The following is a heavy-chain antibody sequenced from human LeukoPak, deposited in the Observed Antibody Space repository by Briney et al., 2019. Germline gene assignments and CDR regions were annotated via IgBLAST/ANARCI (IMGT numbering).Heavy chain of an antibody. CDR3: ARSLGTSYTSSWYWFDP. J-gene: IGHJ5*02. Sequence: PSETLSLTCTVSSGSITNYYWTWIRQPPGKGLEWIGYIYFSGSTNYNPSLKSRVTISVDTSKNQFSLKLNSVTAADTAVYYCARSLGTSYTSSWYWFDPWGQGSLVIVSS. CDR1: SGSITNYY. CDR2: IYFSGST. V-gene: IGHV4-59*01. D-gene: IGHD6-13*01.